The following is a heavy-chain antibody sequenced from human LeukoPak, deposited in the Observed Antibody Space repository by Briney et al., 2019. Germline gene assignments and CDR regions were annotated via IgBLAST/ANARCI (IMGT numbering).Heavy chain of an antibody. Sequence: SETLSLTCAVYGGSFSGYYWSWIRQPPGKGLEWIGEINHSGSTNYNPSLKSRVTISVDTSKNQFSLKLRSVTAADTAVHYCARERGTYYYDTWGQGTLVTVSS. J-gene: IGHJ5*02. V-gene: IGHV4-34*01. D-gene: IGHD3-22*01. CDR3: ARERGTYYYDT. CDR2: INHSGST. CDR1: GGSFSGYY.